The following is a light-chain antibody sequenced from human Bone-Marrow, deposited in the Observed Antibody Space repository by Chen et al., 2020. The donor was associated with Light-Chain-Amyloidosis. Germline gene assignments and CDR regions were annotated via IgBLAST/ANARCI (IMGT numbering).Light chain of an antibody. Sequence: SYELTHPPSLSVAPGQTSPTTRPGDDLPTKYAYWYRQKPGQAPVLVIHRDTERPSGLSERFSGSSAGTTATLTISGVQAEDEADYHCQSADSSGTYEVIFGGGTKLTVL. CDR1: DLPTKY. V-gene: IGLV3-25*03. CDR2: RDT. CDR3: QSADSSGTYEVI. J-gene: IGLJ2*01.